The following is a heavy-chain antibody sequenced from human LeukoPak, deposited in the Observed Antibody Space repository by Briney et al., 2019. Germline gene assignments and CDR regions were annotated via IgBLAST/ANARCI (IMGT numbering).Heavy chain of an antibody. CDR2: IWYDGNEI. CDR1: GFTFRSSG. D-gene: IGHD2/OR15-2a*01. J-gene: IGHJ4*02. Sequence: GGSLRLSCAASGFTFRSSGMHWVRQTPGKGLEWVAFIWYDGNEIYYADSVRGRFTISRDNSKNTLYLQMNSLRDEDTALYYCATRSYFGGQGTLVTVSS. CDR3: ATRSYF. V-gene: IGHV3-30*02.